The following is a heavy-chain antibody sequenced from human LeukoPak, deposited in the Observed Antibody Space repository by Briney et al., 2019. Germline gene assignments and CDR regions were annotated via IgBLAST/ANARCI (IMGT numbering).Heavy chain of an antibody. Sequence: PGGSLRLSCAASGFTFSSYWMSWVRQAPGKGLEWVANIKQDGSEKYYVDSVKGRFTISRDNAKNSLYLQMNSLRAEDTAVYYCARVRSGSHWRGKYYYYHYMDVWGKGTTVTVSS. V-gene: IGHV3-7*01. D-gene: IGHD1-26*01. CDR2: IKQDGSEK. J-gene: IGHJ6*03. CDR1: GFTFSSYW. CDR3: ARVRSGSHWRGKYYYYHYMDV.